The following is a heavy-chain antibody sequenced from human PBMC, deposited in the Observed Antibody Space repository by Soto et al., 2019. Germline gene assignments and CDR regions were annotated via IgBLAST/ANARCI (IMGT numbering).Heavy chain of an antibody. V-gene: IGHV1-18*01. Sequence: QVQLVQSGAEVKKPGASVKVSCKASGYTFTSYGISWVRQAPAQGLEGMGRISAYNGNTNYAQKLKGRVTMTTDTSTSTAYMELRSLSAADTAVYYCARERVVVAATYDYWGQGTLVTVSS. CDR2: ISAYNGNT. CDR1: GYTFTSYG. D-gene: IGHD2-15*01. J-gene: IGHJ4*02. CDR3: ARERVVVAATYDY.